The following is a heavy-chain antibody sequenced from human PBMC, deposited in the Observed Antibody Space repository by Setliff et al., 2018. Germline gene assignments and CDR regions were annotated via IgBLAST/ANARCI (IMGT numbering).Heavy chain of an antibody. V-gene: IGHV4-4*02. J-gene: IGHJ6*02. Sequence: PSEILSLTCAVSGGSISSSNWWSWVRQPPGKGLEWIGEIYHSGSTNYNPSLKSRVTISVDKSKNQFSLKLSSVTAADTAVYYCARVAGGDWKKRGMDVWGQGTTVTAP. CDR2: IYHSGST. D-gene: IGHD1-1*01. CDR3: ARVAGGDWKKRGMDV. CDR1: GGSISSSNW.